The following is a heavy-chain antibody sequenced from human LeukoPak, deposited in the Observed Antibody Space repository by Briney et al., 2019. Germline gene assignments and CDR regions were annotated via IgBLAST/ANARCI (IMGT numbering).Heavy chain of an antibody. CDR2: ISHSGST. CDR3: ATSASGYYYRFDY. J-gene: IGHJ4*02. Sequence: PSETLSLTCGVSGGSMSSGNWWTWVRQPPGKGLEWIGEISHSGSTNYNPSLKSRVTMSVDKSKNHFSLKLSSVTAADTAIYYCATSASGYYYRFDYWGQGTLVTVSS. V-gene: IGHV4-4*02. D-gene: IGHD3-22*01. CDR1: GGSMSSGNW.